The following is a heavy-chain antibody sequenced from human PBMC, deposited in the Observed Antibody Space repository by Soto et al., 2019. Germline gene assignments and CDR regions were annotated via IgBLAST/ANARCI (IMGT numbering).Heavy chain of an antibody. J-gene: IGHJ5*02. CDR2: IYYSGST. CDR3: ASGASKYYDMFGNWFDP. Sequence: SETLSLTCTVSGGSISSSSYYWGWIRQPPGKGLEWIGSIYYSGSTYYNPSLKSRVTISVDTSKNQFSLKLSSVTAADTAVYYCASGASKYYDMFGNWFDPWGQGTLVT. V-gene: IGHV4-39*01. D-gene: IGHD3-9*01. CDR1: GGSISSSSYY.